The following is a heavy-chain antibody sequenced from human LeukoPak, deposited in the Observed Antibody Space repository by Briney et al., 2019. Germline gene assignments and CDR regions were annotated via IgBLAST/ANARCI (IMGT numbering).Heavy chain of an antibody. V-gene: IGHV3-74*01. CDR1: GFTFSKYW. CDR2: INTYGTVT. CDR3: ATKQWLAPPPDS. D-gene: IGHD6-19*01. J-gene: IGHJ4*02. Sequence: GGSLRLSCAASGFTFSKYWMLWVRQAPGKGLESVSRINTYGTVTTYADSVKGRFTVSRDNADNTMFLQMNSVRDEDTAVYYCATKQWLAPPPDSWGQGTPVTVSS.